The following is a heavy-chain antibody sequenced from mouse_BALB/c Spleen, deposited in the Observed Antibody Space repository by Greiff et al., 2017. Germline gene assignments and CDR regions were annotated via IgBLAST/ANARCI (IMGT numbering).Heavy chain of an antibody. CDR1: GYTFSSYW. V-gene: IGHV1-9*01. CDR2: ILPGSGST. Sequence: QVQLQQSGAELMKPGASVKISCKATGYTFSSYWIEWVKQRPGHGLEWIGEILPGSGSTNYNEKFKGKATFTADTSSNTAYMQLSSLTSEDSAVYYCAREGDDYDRRAAWFAYWGQGTLVTVSA. CDR3: AREGDDYDRRAAWFAY. J-gene: IGHJ3*01. D-gene: IGHD2-4*01.